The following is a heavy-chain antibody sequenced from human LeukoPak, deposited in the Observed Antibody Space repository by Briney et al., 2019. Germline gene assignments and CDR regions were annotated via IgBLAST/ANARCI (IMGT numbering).Heavy chain of an antibody. CDR1: GGSISSSSYY. D-gene: IGHD5-12*01. J-gene: IGHJ5*02. Sequence: SETLSLTCTVSGGSISSSSYYWGWIRQPPGKGLEWIGSIYYSGSTYYNPSLKSRVTISVDTSKTQFSLKLSSVTAADTAVYYCAIRYSGYDYLNWFDPWGQGTLVTVSS. CDR2: IYYSGST. V-gene: IGHV4-39*01. CDR3: AIRYSGYDYLNWFDP.